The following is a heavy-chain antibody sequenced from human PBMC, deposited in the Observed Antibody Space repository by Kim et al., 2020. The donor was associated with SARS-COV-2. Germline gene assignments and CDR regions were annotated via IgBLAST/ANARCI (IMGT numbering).Heavy chain of an antibody. D-gene: IGHD3-9*01. CDR2: ISYDGSNE. CDR3: AKDRAYDILTGFINGNYYYGMDV. Sequence: GGSLRLSCAASGFTFRSYGMQWVRQAPGKGLEWVALISYDGSNEYYADSVKGRFTISRDNYKDTLYLQMNSLRAEDTAAYYCAKDRAYDILTGFINGNYYYGMDVWGQGTTVTVSS. CDR1: GFTFRSYG. V-gene: IGHV3-30*18. J-gene: IGHJ6*02.